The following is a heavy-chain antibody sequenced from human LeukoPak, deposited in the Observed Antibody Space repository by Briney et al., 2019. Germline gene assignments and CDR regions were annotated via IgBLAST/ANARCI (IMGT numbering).Heavy chain of an antibody. CDR1: GFSFTNNW. CDR3: ARAVRDGYNWFAFDI. V-gene: IGHV5-51*01. D-gene: IGHD5-24*01. Sequence: GESPKISCKGSGFSFTNNWIAWVRQMPGKGLEWMGIIYPGDSDTRYSPSFQGQVTISADKSISTAYLQWGSLKASDTAIYYCARAVRDGYNWFAFDIWGQGTMVTVSS. J-gene: IGHJ3*02. CDR2: IYPGDSDT.